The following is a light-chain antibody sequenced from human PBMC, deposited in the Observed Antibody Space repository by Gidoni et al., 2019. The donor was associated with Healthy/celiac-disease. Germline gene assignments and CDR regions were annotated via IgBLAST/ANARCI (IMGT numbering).Light chain of an antibody. Sequence: EIVMTQSPATLSVSPGERATLSCRSSQSVSSNLAWYQQKPGQAPMLLIYGASTRATGVPSRFSGSGSGTEFTLTISSLQSEDFAVYYCQQYNNWPTWTFGQXTKVEIK. V-gene: IGKV3-15*01. J-gene: IGKJ1*01. CDR2: GAS. CDR1: QSVSSN. CDR3: QQYNNWPTWT.